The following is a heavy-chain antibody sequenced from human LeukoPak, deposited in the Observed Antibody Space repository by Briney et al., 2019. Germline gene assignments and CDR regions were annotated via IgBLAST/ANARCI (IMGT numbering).Heavy chain of an antibody. J-gene: IGHJ6*02. CDR1: GRTFTSYA. V-gene: IGHV1-69*13. Sequence: SVKVSCKASGRTFTSYAISWVRQAPGQGLEWMGGIIPFFGTANYAQKLQGRVTITADESTSTAYMELSSLRSEDTAVYYCARGIWSGSAYYYYYYGMDVWGQGTTVTVSS. CDR2: IIPFFGTA. CDR3: ARGIWSGSAYYYYYYGMDV. D-gene: IGHD3-3*01.